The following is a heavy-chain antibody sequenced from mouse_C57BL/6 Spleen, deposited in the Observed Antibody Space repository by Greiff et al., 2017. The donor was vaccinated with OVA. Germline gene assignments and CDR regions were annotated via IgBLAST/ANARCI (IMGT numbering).Heavy chain of an antibody. CDR3: ARWKTYRGFDY. CDR1: GYTFTDYY. V-gene: IGHV1-26*01. CDR2: INPNNGGT. Sequence: VQLQQSGPELVKPGASVKISCKASGYTFTDYYMNWVKQSHGKSLEWIGDINPNNGGTSYNQKFKGKATLTVDKSSSTAYMELRSLTSEDSAVYYCARWKTYRGFDYWGQGTTLTVSS. J-gene: IGHJ2*01. D-gene: IGHD5-2*01.